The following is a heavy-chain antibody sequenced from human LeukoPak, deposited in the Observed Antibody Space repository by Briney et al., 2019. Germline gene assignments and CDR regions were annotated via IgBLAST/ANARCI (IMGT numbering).Heavy chain of an antibody. D-gene: IGHD3-3*01. Sequence: PSETLSLTCAVYGGSFSGYYWSWIRQPPGKGLEWIGEINHSGSTNHNPSLKSRVTISVDTSKNQFSLKLSSVTAADTAVYYCARVGRSYDFWSGYYLDAFDIWGQGTMVTVSS. J-gene: IGHJ3*02. CDR3: ARVGRSYDFWSGYYLDAFDI. V-gene: IGHV4-34*01. CDR1: GGSFSGYY. CDR2: INHSGST.